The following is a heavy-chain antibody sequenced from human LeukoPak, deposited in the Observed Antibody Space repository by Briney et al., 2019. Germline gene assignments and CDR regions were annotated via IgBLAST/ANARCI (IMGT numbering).Heavy chain of an antibody. CDR2: IYYSGST. Sequence: SETLSLTCTVSGGSLSYYYWSWTRQPPGKGLEWIGYIYYSGSTNYNPSLKSRVTISVDTSKNQFSLRLSSVTAADTAVYYCARRDSSGYYAYWGQGTLVIVSS. D-gene: IGHD3-22*01. CDR3: ARRDSSGYYAY. CDR1: GGSLSYYY. V-gene: IGHV4-59*08. J-gene: IGHJ4*02.